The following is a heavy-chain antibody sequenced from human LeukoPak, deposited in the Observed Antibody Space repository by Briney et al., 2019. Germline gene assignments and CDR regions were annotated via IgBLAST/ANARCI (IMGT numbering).Heavy chain of an antibody. CDR3: ARARGSHSGFDP. CDR1: GGSFSGYY. CDR2: INHSGST. J-gene: IGHJ5*02. V-gene: IGHV4-34*01. Sequence: SETLSLTCAVYGGSFSGYYWSWIRQPPGKGLEWIGEINHSGSTNYNPSLKSRVTISVDTSENQISLKLSSVTAADTAVYYRARARGSHSGFDPWGQGTLVTVSS. D-gene: IGHD3-10*01.